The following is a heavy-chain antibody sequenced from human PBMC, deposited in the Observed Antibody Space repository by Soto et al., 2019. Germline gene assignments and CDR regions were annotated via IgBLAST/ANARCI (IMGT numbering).Heavy chain of an antibody. CDR2: IYWDDDK. CDR3: AVRKWLQFAFFDY. CDR1: GFSLSASGVG. Sequence: QITLKESGPTLVKPTQTLTLTCTFSGFSLSASGVGVGWIRQPPGKALEWLALIYWDDDKRYSPSLKSRLTIHKDTSNDQVFPTKTTIDPVDTATYDFAVRKWLQFAFFDYWGQGSLVTVSS. J-gene: IGHJ4*02. D-gene: IGHD5-12*01. V-gene: IGHV2-5*02.